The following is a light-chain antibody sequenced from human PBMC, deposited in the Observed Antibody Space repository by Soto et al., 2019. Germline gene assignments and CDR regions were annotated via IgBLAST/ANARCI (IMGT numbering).Light chain of an antibody. V-gene: IGKV2-28*01. CDR1: QSLLHSNGYNY. Sequence: DIVMTQSPLSLPVTPGEPASISCRSSQSLLHSNGYNYLDWYLQKPGQSPQLLIYLGSNRASGVPDRFSGSGSGTDFTLKISRVGAEDVGVYYCMQALQTPPDTFXQGTKVDIK. CDR3: MQALQTPPDT. J-gene: IGKJ1*01. CDR2: LGS.